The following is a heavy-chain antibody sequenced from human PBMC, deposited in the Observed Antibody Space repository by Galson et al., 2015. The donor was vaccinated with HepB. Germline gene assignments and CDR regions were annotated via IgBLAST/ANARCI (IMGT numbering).Heavy chain of an antibody. V-gene: IGHV3-33*01. CDR2: IWYDGSNK. CDR3: AAGIAAAGIDY. Sequence: SLRLSCAASGFTFSSYGMHWVRQAPGKGLEWVAVIWYDGSNKYYADSVKGRFTISRDNSKNTLYLQMNSLRAEDTAVYYCAAGIAAAGIDYWGQGTLVTVSS. J-gene: IGHJ4*02. CDR1: GFTFSSYG. D-gene: IGHD6-13*01.